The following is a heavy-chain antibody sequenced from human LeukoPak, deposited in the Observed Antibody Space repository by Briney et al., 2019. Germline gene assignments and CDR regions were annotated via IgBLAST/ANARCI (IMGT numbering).Heavy chain of an antibody. V-gene: IGHV3-11*01. D-gene: IGHD3-3*01. CDR2: ISSSGSTI. CDR3: AREFGSHDFPQDHYGMDV. J-gene: IGHJ6*02. CDR1: GFTFSDYY. Sequence: GGSLRLSCAASGFTFSDYYMSWIRQAPGKGLEWVSYISSSGSTIYYADSVKGRFTISRDNAKNSLYLQMNSLRAEDTAVYYCAREFGSHDFPQDHYGMDVWGQGTTVTVSS.